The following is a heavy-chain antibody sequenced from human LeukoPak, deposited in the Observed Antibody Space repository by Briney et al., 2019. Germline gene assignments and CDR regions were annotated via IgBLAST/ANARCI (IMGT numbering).Heavy chain of an antibody. J-gene: IGHJ4*02. V-gene: IGHV1-2*02. CDR1: GYTFTGQY. CDR3: ARQLSGWYDADPY. D-gene: IGHD6-19*01. CDR2: INPNSGGT. Sequence: ASVKVSCKASGYTFTGQYIHWVRQAPGQGPEWMGWINPNSGGTNYAQKFQGRVTMTRDTSISTAYMEVNSLRAEDTAVYYCARQLSGWYDADPYWGQGTLVTVSS.